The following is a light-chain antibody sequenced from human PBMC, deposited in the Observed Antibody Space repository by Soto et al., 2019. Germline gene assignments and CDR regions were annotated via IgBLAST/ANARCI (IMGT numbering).Light chain of an antibody. CDR1: SGHSSYA. J-gene: IGLJ7*01. V-gene: IGLV4-69*01. Sequence: QPVPTQSPSASASLGASVKLTCTLSSGHSSYAIAWHQQQPEKGPRYLMKLNSDGSHSKGDGIPDRFSGSSSGAERYLTISSLQSEDEADYYCQTWGTGIHVFGGGTQLTVL. CDR2: LNSDGSH. CDR3: QTWGTGIHV.